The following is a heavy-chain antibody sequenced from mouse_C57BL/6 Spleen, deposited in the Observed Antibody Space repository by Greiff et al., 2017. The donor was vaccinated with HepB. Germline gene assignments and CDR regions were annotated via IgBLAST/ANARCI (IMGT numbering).Heavy chain of an antibody. J-gene: IGHJ2*01. V-gene: IGHV1-55*01. CDR3: ARFPAYYSNYGGY. CDR1: GYTFTSYW. Sequence: VQLQQPGAELVKPGASVKMSCKASGYTFTSYWITWVKQRPGQGLEWIGDIYPGSGSTNYNEKFKSKATLTVDTSSSTAYMQLSSLTSEDSAVYYCARFPAYYSNYGGYWGQGTTLTVSS. CDR2: IYPGSGST. D-gene: IGHD2-5*01.